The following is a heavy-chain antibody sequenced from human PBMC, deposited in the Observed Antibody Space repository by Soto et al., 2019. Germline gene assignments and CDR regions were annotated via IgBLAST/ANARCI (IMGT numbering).Heavy chain of an antibody. Sequence: ASVKVSCKASGGTFSSYAISWVRQAPGQGLEWMGGIIPIFGTANYAQKFQGRVTITADESTSTAYMELSSLRSEDTAVYYCAHSRFRHSSAAYDYWGQGILVTVSS. D-gene: IGHD3-22*01. CDR3: AHSRFRHSSAAYDY. CDR1: GGTFSSYA. J-gene: IGHJ4*02. CDR2: IIPIFGTA. V-gene: IGHV1-69*13.